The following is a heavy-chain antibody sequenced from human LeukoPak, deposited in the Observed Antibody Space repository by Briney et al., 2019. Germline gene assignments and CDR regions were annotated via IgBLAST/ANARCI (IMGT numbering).Heavy chain of an antibody. V-gene: IGHV4-59*05. CDR3: AHLRGYYYYMDV. Sequence: GSLRLSCAASGFTFSSYSMNWVRQPPGKGLEWIGSIYYSGSTYYNPSLKSRVTISVDTSKNQFSLKLSSVTAADTAVYYCAHLRGYYYYMDVWGKGTTVTVSS. D-gene: IGHD3-16*01. CDR1: GFTFSSYSMN. CDR2: IYYSGST. J-gene: IGHJ6*03.